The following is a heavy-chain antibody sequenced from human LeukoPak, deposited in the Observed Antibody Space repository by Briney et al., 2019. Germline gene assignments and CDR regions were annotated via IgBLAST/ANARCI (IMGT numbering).Heavy chain of an antibody. V-gene: IGHV3-15*01. J-gene: IGHJ4*02. CDR2: IQSVGSGWTT. CDR3: ATDAYCSSTTCPGTFDY. D-gene: IGHD2-2*01. CDR1: GFTFRNSW. Sequence: PGGSLRLSCAASGFTFRNSWMSWVRQAPGKVLEWVGRIQSVGSGWTTDYAAPVKGRFTVSRDDSKNTLYLQMHSLKTEDTAVYFCATDAYCSSTTCPGTFDYWGQGTLVSVSS.